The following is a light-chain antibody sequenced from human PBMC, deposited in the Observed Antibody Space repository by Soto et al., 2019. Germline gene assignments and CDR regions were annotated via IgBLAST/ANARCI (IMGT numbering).Light chain of an antibody. Sequence: EIVLTQSPCTLSLSTGERVTLSCSASQTVRSNYLAWYQQKPGRAPRLLSYGACTRATGIPARISGSGSGTEFTLTIRSLQSEDFAVYYCQQYNNWPPTFGQGTKVDI. CDR3: QQYNNWPPT. J-gene: IGKJ1*01. CDR1: QTVRSN. V-gene: IGKV3-15*01. CDR2: GAC.